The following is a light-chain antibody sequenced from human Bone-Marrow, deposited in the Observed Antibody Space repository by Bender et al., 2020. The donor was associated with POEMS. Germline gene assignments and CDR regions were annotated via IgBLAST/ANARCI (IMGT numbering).Light chain of an antibody. CDR1: SSDVGSYNV. CDR2: EGD. J-gene: IGLJ3*02. V-gene: IGLV2-23*01. Sequence: QSALTQPASVSGSPGQSITISCTGTSSDVGSYNVVSWYQQHPGKAPKVMIYEGDKRPSGVSDRFSGSKSGNTASLTISGLLPEDEADYYCCSYAGTSSWVFGGGTKLTVL. CDR3: CSYAGTSSWV.